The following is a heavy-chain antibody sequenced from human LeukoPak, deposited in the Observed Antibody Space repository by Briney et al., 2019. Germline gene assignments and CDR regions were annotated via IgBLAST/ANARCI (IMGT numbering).Heavy chain of an antibody. CDR1: GFTVGTKY. V-gene: IGHV3-53*01. Sequence: GGSLRLPCAASGFTVGTKYMNWVRQAPGKGLEWVSIFYSGGTTYYADSVKGRFTISRDTSKNTLSLQMNSLRAEDTAAYFCARVGDHFHWNLDLWGRGTLVTVSS. D-gene: IGHD5-24*01. CDR2: FYSGGTT. J-gene: IGHJ2*01. CDR3: ARVGDHFHWNLDL.